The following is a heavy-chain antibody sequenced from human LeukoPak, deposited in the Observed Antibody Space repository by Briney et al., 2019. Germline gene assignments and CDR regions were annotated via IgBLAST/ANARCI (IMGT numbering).Heavy chain of an antibody. D-gene: IGHD1-26*01. J-gene: IGHJ4*02. CDR2: IHYSGST. CDR1: GGSTSSYY. Sequence: SETLSPTCTVSGGSTSSYYWSWIRQPPGKGLEWIGFIHYSGSTHYNPSLKSRITISVDTSKNQFSLKLSSVTAADTAVYYCARHSGSQPHYFDYWGQGTLGTVSS. V-gene: IGHV4-59*08. CDR3: ARHSGSQPHYFDY.